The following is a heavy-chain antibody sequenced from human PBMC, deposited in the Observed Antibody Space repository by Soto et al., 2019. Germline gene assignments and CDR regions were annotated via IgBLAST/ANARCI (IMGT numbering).Heavy chain of an antibody. CDR3: ARGGGYDSFDF. CDR2: ISHLATT. V-gene: IGHV4-30-2*06. CDR1: GVTMSNGGYS. J-gene: IGHJ4*02. Sequence: PSETLSLTCSVSGVTMSNGGYSWSWSRQSPGKGLEWLGYISHLATTYYNPSFKSRLSLSIDRTRNQFSLSLSSMTAAVKAVYYCARGGGYDSFDFWGQGIQVTVSS. D-gene: IGHD2-15*01.